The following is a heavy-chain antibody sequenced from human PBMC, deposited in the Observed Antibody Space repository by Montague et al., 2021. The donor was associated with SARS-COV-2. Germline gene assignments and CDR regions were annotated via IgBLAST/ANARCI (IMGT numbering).Heavy chain of an antibody. CDR1: GYFIGTGYY. CDR3: ARVPGSRPPRNWFDP. D-gene: IGHD6-13*01. V-gene: IGHV4-38-2*02. CDR2: NYLHGND. Sequence: SETLSLTCSVSGYFIGTGYYCGWIRQPPGKLLECIGSNYLHGNDYYHSPLNSRVISLLDTSNNSFSLRLTSVTAAATAVYYCARVPGSRPPRNWFDPWGQGTLVTVSS. J-gene: IGHJ5*02.